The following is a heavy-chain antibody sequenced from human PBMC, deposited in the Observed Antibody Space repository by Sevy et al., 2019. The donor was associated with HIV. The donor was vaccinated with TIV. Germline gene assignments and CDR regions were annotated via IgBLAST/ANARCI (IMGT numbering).Heavy chain of an antibody. CDR2: IYYSWST. CDR1: GGSISSYY. Sequence: SETLSLTCTVSGGSISSYYWSWIRQPPGKGLEWIGYIYYSWSTNYNPSLKSRVTISVDTSKNQFSLKLSSVTAADTAVYYCARGVVIRYYYYYGMDVWGQGTTVTVSS. J-gene: IGHJ6*02. CDR3: ARGVVIRYYYYYGMDV. V-gene: IGHV4-59*01. D-gene: IGHD3-22*01.